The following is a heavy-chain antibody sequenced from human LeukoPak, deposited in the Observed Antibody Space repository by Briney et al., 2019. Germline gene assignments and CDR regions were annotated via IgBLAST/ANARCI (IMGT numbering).Heavy chain of an antibody. CDR2: INHSGST. D-gene: IGHD6-13*01. Sequence: PSEPLSLTCAVYGGSFSGYYWSWIRKPPGKGLEWIGEINHSGSTNYNPSLKSRVTISVDTSKNQFSLKLSSVTAADTAVYYFARVSSLSYYYMDAWGKGTTVIISS. CDR3: ARVSSLSYYYMDA. CDR1: GGSFSGYY. V-gene: IGHV4-34*01. J-gene: IGHJ6*03.